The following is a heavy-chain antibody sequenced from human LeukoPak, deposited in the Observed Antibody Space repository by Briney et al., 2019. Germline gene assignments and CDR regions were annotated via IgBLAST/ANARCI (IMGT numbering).Heavy chain of an antibody. CDR3: ARDLGAGNPLEF. CDR1: GFTFSSYG. J-gene: IGHJ4*02. Sequence: GGSLRLSCAASGFTFSSYGMLWVRQAPGKGLEWVAVISYDGSNKYYADSVKGRFTISRDNAKNTLYLQMNNLRAEDTAVYYCARDLGAGNPLEFRGPGTLVTVSS. D-gene: IGHD6-19*01. V-gene: IGHV3-30*03. CDR2: ISYDGSNK.